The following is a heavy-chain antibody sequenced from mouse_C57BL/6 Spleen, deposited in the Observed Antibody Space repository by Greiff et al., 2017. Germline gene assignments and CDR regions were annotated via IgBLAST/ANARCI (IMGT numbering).Heavy chain of an antibody. CDR1: GFTFSSYA. CDR2: ISDGGSYT. V-gene: IGHV5-4*01. D-gene: IGHD2-12*01. CDR3: AREAYVTRVLDD. Sequence: EVQRVESGGGLVKPGGSLKLSCAASGFTFSSYAMSWVRQTPEKRLEWVATISDGGSYTYYPDNVKGRFTISRDNAKNNLYLQMSHLKSEDTAMYYCAREAYVTRVLDDWGKGTTLTVSS. J-gene: IGHJ2*01.